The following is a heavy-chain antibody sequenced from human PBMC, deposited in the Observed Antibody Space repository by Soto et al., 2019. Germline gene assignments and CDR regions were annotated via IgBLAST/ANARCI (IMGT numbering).Heavy chain of an antibody. J-gene: IGHJ4*01. CDR1: GFFFRDFG. D-gene: IGHD6-19*01. CDR2: IWYDGSNT. Sequence: GGSLSLSCVASGFFFRDFGMHWVRQAPGKGLERVSVIWYDGSNTYQGXXXXXXXTXSRDISKNTLYLQMNSLRPEDTAFFYWAIAMAGKCIPFDYWGHGTLVT. V-gene: IGHV3-33*01. CDR3: AIAMAGKCIPFDY.